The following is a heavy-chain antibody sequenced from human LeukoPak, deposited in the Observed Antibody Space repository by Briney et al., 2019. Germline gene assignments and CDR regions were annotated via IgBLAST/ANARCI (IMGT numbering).Heavy chain of an antibody. CDR3: ARDGMAVAGGYFDL. V-gene: IGHV6-1*01. Sequence: SQTLSLTCAISGDSVSSNSATWNWIRQSPSRGLEWLGRTYYRSKWYNDYAASVKSRITIKPDTSKNQLSLQLNSVTPEDTAVYYCARDGMAVAGGYFDLWGRGTLVTVSS. J-gene: IGHJ2*01. D-gene: IGHD6-19*01. CDR1: GDSVSSNSAT. CDR2: TYYRSKWYN.